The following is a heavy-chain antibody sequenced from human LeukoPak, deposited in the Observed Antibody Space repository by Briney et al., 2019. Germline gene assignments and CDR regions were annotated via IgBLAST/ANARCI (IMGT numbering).Heavy chain of an antibody. CDR1: GFTFSSYS. V-gene: IGHV3-48*01. D-gene: IGHD2-2*02. CDR3: ARGVPGAIGYFQH. CDR2: ISNSSSTI. J-gene: IGHJ1*01. Sequence: GGSLRLSCAASGFTFSSYSMNWVRQAPGKGLEWVSYISNSSSTIYYADSVKGRFTISRDNAKNSLYLQMNSLRAEDTAVYYCARGVPGAIGYFQHWGQGTLVTVSS.